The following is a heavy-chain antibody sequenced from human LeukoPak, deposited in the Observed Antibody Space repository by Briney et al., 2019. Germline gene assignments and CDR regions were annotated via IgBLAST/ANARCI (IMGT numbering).Heavy chain of an antibody. J-gene: IGHJ5*02. CDR2: ISGHSGGNT. D-gene: IGHD7-27*01. Sequence: GASVKVSCKASGGTFSSYAISWVRQAPGQGLEWMGWISGHSGGNTNYAPKFQDRATMTTDTSTSTAYIELRSLRFDDTALYYCARDFAWGSGGAPIDDNWLDPWGQGTLVTVSS. V-gene: IGHV1-18*01. CDR1: GGTFSSYA. CDR3: ARDFAWGSGGAPIDDNWLDP.